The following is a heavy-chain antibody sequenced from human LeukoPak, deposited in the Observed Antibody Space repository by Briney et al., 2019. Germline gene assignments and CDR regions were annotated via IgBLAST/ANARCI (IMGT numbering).Heavy chain of an antibody. CDR3: ARHGGAYGDYWYYFDY. D-gene: IGHD4-17*01. J-gene: IGHJ4*02. CDR1: GDSISYESYY. V-gene: IGHV4-59*08. Sequence: SQTLSLTCAVSGDSISYESYYWTWIRQPPGKGLEWIGYIYYSGSTNYNPSLKSRVTISVDTSKNQFSLKLSSVTAADTAVYYCARHGGAYGDYWYYFDYWGQGTLVTVSS. CDR2: IYYSGST.